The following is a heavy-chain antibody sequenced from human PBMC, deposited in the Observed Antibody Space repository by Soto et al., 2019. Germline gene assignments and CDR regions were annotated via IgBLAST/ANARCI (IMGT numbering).Heavy chain of an antibody. CDR3: VRGYCKTSPCSGELQF. CDR2: IHPSGDT. CDR1: GYKFTTYF. D-gene: IGHD2-15*01. J-gene: IGHJ4*02. Sequence: ASVKVSCKASGYKFTTYFIHWVRQAPGQGLEWMGMIHPSGDTGYAQKFRGRVTMTIDTSTTTAYMELRNLTSEDTAVYFSVRGYCKTSPCSGELQFWGQGPLVTVSS. V-gene: IGHV1-46*01.